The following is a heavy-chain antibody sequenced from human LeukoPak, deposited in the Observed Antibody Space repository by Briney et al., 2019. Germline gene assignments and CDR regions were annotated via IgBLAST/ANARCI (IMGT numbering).Heavy chain of an antibody. CDR3: AKRSRRLTVVRGVPREDV. J-gene: IGHJ6*02. V-gene: IGHV3-23*01. CDR1: GFTFSNYA. Sequence: PGGSLRLSCAASGFTFSNYAMNWVRQAPGKRLEWVSAISGNGGSTYYADSVKGRFTISRDNSKNTLYLQMNSLRAEDTAVYYCAKRSRRLTVVRGVPREDVWGQGTSVTVSS. CDR2: ISGNGGST. D-gene: IGHD3-10*01.